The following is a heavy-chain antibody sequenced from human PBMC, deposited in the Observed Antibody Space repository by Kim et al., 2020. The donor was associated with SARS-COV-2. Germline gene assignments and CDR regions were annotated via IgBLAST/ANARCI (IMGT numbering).Heavy chain of an antibody. CDR1: GFTFSSSA. V-gene: IGHV3-23*01. CDR3: AKTGQFDY. CDR2: IAAIDTIT. J-gene: IGHJ4*02. Sequence: GGSLRLSCAASGFTFSSSAMSWVRQAPGKGLEWVSTIAAIDTITWYADSVKGRFTISRDISKNTLYLQMNSLRAEDTAVYYCAKTGQFDYWGQGTLVTVST. D-gene: IGHD1-1*01.